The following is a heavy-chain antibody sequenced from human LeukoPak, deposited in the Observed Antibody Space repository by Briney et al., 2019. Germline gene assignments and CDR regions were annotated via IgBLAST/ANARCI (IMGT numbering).Heavy chain of an antibody. D-gene: IGHD4-17*01. Sequence: GGSLRLSCAASGFTVSSSYMSWVRQAPGKGLEWVSVIYSGGSTYYADSVKGRFTISRDNSKNTLYLQMNSLRAEDTAVYYCARETTAHGYFDYWGQGTLVTVSS. J-gene: IGHJ4*02. V-gene: IGHV3-66*01. CDR3: ARETTAHGYFDY. CDR1: GFTVSSSY. CDR2: IYSGGST.